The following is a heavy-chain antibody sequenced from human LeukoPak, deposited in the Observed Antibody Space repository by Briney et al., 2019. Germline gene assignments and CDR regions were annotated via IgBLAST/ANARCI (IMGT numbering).Heavy chain of an antibody. V-gene: IGHV3-53*05. D-gene: IGHD1-26*01. Sequence: PGGSLRLSCAVSGGTISNNYMTWVRQAPGQGLEWVSVMCSGGDTQYAESVRGPFTISRDSSKNTLHLQMSSLRADDTAVYYCARDFGADGSYYVAWGQGTLVSVSS. CDR1: GGTISNNY. J-gene: IGHJ5*02. CDR3: ARDFGADGSYYVA. CDR2: MCSGGDT.